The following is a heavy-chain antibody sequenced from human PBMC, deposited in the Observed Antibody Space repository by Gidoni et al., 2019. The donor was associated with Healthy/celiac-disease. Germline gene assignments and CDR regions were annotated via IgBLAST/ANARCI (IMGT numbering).Heavy chain of an antibody. Sequence: EVQLVVSGGGLVQPGGSLTLSCAASGFTFSGSAMPWVRQASGQGLEWVGRIRSKANSYATAYAASVKGRFTISRDDSKNTAYLQMNSLKTEDTAVYYCTVWFGELLPLYYYYGMDVWGQGTTVTVSS. D-gene: IGHD3-10*01. CDR1: GFTFSGSA. CDR3: TVWFGELLPLYYYYGMDV. J-gene: IGHJ6*02. CDR2: IRSKANSYAT. V-gene: IGHV3-73*01.